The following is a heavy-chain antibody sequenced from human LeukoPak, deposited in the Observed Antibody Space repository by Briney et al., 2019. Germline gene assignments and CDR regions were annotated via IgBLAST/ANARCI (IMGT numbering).Heavy chain of an antibody. CDR3: ASWGIVVPAATTHFFDY. CDR1: GFTFSSYW. V-gene: IGHV3-7*01. Sequence: GGSLRLSCAASGFTFSSYWMSWVRQAPGKGLAWVANIKQDGSEKYYVDSVKGRFTISRDNAKNSLYLQMNSLRAEDTAVYYCASWGIVVPAATTHFFDYWGQGTLVTVSS. J-gene: IGHJ4*02. CDR2: IKQDGSEK. D-gene: IGHD2-2*01.